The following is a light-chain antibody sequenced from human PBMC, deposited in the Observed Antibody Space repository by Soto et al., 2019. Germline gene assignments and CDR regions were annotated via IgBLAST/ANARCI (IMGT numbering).Light chain of an antibody. CDR3: QQYNSYS. Sequence: DIQMTQSPSTLSASVGDTVTVTCRASQSVSGWLAWYQQKPGTAPKVLIYHASNLQSGVPSRFSGSGSGTEFILTISSLQPDDFATYYCQQYNSYSFGQGTKVDIK. J-gene: IGKJ1*01. CDR1: QSVSGW. V-gene: IGKV1-5*01. CDR2: HAS.